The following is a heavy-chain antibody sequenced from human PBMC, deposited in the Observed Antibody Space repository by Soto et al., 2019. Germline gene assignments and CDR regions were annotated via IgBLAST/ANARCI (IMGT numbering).Heavy chain of an antibody. CDR2: INPSGGST. CDR1: GYTFTRYY. J-gene: IGHJ3*02. V-gene: IGHV1-46*01. D-gene: IGHD6-13*01. Sequence: QVQLVQSGAEVKKPGASVKVSCKASGYTFTRYYMHWVRQAPGQGLEWMGIINPSGGSTSDAEEFQGRVTLTRDTSTSTVYMELTSLRSEDTAVYYCARSRGGSTWYDAFDIWGQGTMVTGSS. CDR3: ARSRGGSTWYDAFDI.